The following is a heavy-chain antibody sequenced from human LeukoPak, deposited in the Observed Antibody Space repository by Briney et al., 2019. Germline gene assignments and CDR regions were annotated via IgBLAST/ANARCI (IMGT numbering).Heavy chain of an antibody. CDR2: IFRDGST. CDR1: GFSVRTNY. D-gene: IGHD3-3*01. CDR3: ARDFYDFWSGYWV. Sequence: PGGSLRLSCAVSGFSVRTNYISWVCHAPGKGLEWVSVIFRDGSTYYEDSVKGRFSISRDNSKNMVYLQMSNLRAEDTAVYYCARDFYDFWSGYWVWGQGTLVTVSS. J-gene: IGHJ4*02. V-gene: IGHV3-53*01.